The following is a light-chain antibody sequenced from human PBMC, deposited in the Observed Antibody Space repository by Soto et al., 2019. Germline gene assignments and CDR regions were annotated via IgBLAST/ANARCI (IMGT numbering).Light chain of an antibody. CDR3: ISYTSSSTWV. CDR1: SSDVGANNH. Sequence: QSALTQPASVSGSLGQSITISCTGTSSDVGANNHVSWYQQHPGKAPKLMIYDVSNRPSGVSNRFSGSKSGNTASLTISGLQAEDEADYYCISYTSSSTWVFGGGTKLTVL. CDR2: DVS. J-gene: IGLJ3*02. V-gene: IGLV2-14*01.